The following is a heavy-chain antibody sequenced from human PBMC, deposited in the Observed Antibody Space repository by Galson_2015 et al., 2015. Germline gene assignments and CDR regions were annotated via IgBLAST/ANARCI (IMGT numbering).Heavy chain of an antibody. V-gene: IGHV6-1*01. CDR3: ARDTRWGVDY. D-gene: IGHD2-2*01. J-gene: IGHJ4*02. Sequence: CAISGDSVSNNIASWNWIRQSPSRGLEWLGRTDYRSKWSTNYAESVKSRITINPDTSKNQFSLQLNSVTPEDTAVYYCARDTRWGVDYWGQGALVTVSS. CDR1: GDSVSNNIAS. CDR2: TDYRSKWST.